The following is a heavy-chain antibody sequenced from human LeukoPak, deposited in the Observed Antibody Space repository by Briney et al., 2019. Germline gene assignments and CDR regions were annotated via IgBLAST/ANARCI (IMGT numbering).Heavy chain of an antibody. Sequence: GGSLGLSCAASGSTFSSYCMQCARDSPEKGGVGVSHSNSDGSCTNYAYSVQGRFSIYRDNAKNTLYLQMTGLRAEDTAVYFCARDKVYYGSETYGYWGQGTLVTVSS. V-gene: IGHV3-74*01. CDR3: ARDKVYYGSETYGY. D-gene: IGHD3-10*01. CDR2: SNSDGSCT. J-gene: IGHJ4*02. CDR1: GSTFSSYC.